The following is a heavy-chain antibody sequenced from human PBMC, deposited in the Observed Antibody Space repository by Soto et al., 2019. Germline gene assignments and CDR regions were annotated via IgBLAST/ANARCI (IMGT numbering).Heavy chain of an antibody. CDR1: GFTFSSYG. CDR3: ANSLSGLRISYYYYYMDV. Sequence: QVQLVESGGGVVQPGRSLRLSCAASGFTFSSYGMHWVRQAPGKGLEWVAVISYDGSNKYYADSVNGRFTISRDNSKNTLYLQMNSLRAEDTAVYYCANSLSGLRISYYYYYMDVWGKGTTVTVSS. CDR2: ISYDGSNK. J-gene: IGHJ6*03. V-gene: IGHV3-30*18. D-gene: IGHD5-12*01.